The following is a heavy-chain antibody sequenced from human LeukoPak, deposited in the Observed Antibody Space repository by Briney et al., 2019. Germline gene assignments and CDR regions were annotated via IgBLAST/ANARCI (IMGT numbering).Heavy chain of an antibody. CDR2: IKKDGSET. CDR3: VGGRGWLPDH. V-gene: IGHV3-7*04. D-gene: IGHD5-12*01. J-gene: IGHJ4*02. Sequence: GGSLRLSCAASGLTFRTYWMNGVRKAPGKGLEWVANIKKDGSETYYVDSVKGRFTISRDNAKNSMYLQMNSLRDEDTGVYYCVGGRGWLPDHWGQGTLVTVSS. CDR1: GLTFRTYW.